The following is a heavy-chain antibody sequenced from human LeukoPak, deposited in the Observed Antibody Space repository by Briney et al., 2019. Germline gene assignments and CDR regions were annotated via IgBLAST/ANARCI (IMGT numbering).Heavy chain of an antibody. Sequence: GGSLRLSCAASGFTFSNAWMSWVRQAPGKGLEWVGRIKSKTDGGTTDYAAPVKGTFTISRDDSKNTLYLQMNSLKTEDTAVYYCTTEDYYDSSGYYQNYYYYYYMDVWGKGTTVTVSS. CDR1: GFTFSNAW. D-gene: IGHD3-22*01. CDR3: TTEDYYDSSGYYQNYYYYYYMDV. V-gene: IGHV3-15*01. CDR2: IKSKTDGGTT. J-gene: IGHJ6*03.